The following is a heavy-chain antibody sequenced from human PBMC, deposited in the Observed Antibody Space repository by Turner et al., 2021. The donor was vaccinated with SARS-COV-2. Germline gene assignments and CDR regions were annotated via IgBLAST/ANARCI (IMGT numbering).Heavy chain of an antibody. CDR1: GFTCSTYS. V-gene: IGHV3-21*01. CDR2: ISSSSSYI. D-gene: IGHD3-22*01. CDR3: ARARWHYYDSSGYYPDAFDI. Sequence: EVQLVESGGGLVKPGGSLRLSCAASGFTCSTYSMNWVRQAPGKGLEWVSSISSSSSYIYYADSVKGRFTISRDNAKNSLYLQMNSLRAEDTAVYYCARARWHYYDSSGYYPDAFDIWGQGTMVTVSS. J-gene: IGHJ3*02.